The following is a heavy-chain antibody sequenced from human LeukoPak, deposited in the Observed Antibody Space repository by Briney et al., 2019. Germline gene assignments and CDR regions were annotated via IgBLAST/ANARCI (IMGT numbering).Heavy chain of an antibody. Sequence: GGSLRLSCAASGFTFSSYSMNWVRQAPGKGLEWVSSISSSSSYIYYADSVKGRFTISRDNAKNSLYLQMNSLRAEDTAVYYCARDPLWLKGYYFDYWGQGTLVTVSS. CDR2: ISSSSSYI. V-gene: IGHV3-21*01. D-gene: IGHD3-10*01. CDR3: ARDPLWLKGYYFDY. J-gene: IGHJ4*02. CDR1: GFTFSSYS.